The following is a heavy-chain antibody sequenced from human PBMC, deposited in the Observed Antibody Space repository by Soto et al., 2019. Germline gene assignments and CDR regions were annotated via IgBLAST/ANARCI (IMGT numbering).Heavy chain of an antibody. Sequence: SETLSLTCTVSGGSISSYYWSWIRQPAGKGLECIWRIYTSGSTNYNPSLKSRVTMSVDTSKNQFSLKLSSVTAADTAVYYCARDLTQWYYYDSSGYSPAYWYFALWGRGTLVTVSS. J-gene: IGHJ2*01. D-gene: IGHD3-22*01. CDR1: GGSISSYY. CDR2: IYTSGST. CDR3: ARDLTQWYYYDSSGYSPAYWYFAL. V-gene: IGHV4-4*07.